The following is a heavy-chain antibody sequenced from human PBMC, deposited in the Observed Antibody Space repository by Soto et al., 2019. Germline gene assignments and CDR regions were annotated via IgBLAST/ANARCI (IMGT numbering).Heavy chain of an antibody. CDR3: ARGWGYDSTDYYYAY. CDR2: IIPIFVTA. J-gene: IGHJ4*02. V-gene: IGHV1-69*01. Sequence: QVQLVQSGAAVRKPGSSVWVSCKASGGSFNRQTISWVRQAPGQGLEWLGGIIPIFVTANPAQKFQGRVTIIADESTSTVYMELSSLRSDDTAIYYCARGWGYDSTDYYYAYWGQGTLVIVSS. CDR1: GGSFNRQT. D-gene: IGHD3-22*01.